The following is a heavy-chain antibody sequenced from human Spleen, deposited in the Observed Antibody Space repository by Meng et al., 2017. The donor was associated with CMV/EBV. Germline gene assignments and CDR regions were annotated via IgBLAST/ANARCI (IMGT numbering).Heavy chain of an antibody. CDR2: VKPNSGKT. J-gene: IGHJ4*02. CDR1: GYLFTRYD. CDR3: ARGGQQMVPSDY. V-gene: IGHV1-8*01. Sequence: SCRTSGYLFTRYDINWVRQANGQGIEWKGWVKPNSGKTGYGKKFQGRVSFTRNTSMRTAYMELSSLGSEDTAVYYCARGGQQMVPSDYWGQGTLVTVSS. D-gene: IGHD6-13*01.